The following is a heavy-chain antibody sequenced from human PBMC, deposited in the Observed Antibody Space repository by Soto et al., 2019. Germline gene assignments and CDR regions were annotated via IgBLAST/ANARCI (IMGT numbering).Heavy chain of an antibody. CDR1: GYTFTSYG. Sequence: ASVKVSCKASGYTFTSYGISWVRQAPGQGLEWMGWISAYNGNTNYAQKLQGRVTMTTDTSTSTAYMELRSLRSDDTAVYYCARSIAAAVDFDYWGQGALVTAPQ. D-gene: IGHD6-13*01. CDR3: ARSIAAAVDFDY. V-gene: IGHV1-18*01. CDR2: ISAYNGNT. J-gene: IGHJ4*02.